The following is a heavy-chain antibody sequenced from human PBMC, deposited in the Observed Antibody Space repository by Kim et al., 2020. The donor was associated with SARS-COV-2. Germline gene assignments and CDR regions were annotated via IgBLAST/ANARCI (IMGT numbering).Heavy chain of an antibody. CDR1: GFTFSSYS. J-gene: IGHJ6*02. V-gene: IGHV3-48*02. Sequence: GGSLRLSCAASGFTFSSYSMNWVRQAPGKGLEWVSYISSSSRTIYYADSVKGRFTISRDNAKKSLYLQMNSLRDEDTAVYYCARDRSPVFRLARYYYGMDVWGQGTTVTVSS. CDR2: ISSSSRTI. CDR3: ARDRSPVFRLARYYYGMDV.